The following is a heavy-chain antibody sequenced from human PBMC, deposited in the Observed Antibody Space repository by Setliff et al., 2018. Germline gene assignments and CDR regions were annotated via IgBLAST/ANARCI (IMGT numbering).Heavy chain of an antibody. CDR3: VRERRGGHFDY. CDR2: IIPSTGNT. V-gene: IGHV1-46*01. J-gene: IGHJ4*02. Sequence: AASVKVSCKASGYTFTSYYMHWVRQAPGQGLEWMTMIIPSTGNTNYAQKFQGRVTMTADTSTNTVYMDLSSLGSEDTAVYYCVRERRGGHFDYWGQGTLVTVSS. CDR1: GYTFTSYY.